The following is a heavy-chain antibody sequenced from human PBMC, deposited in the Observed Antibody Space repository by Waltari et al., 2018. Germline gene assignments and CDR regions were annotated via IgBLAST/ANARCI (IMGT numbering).Heavy chain of an antibody. D-gene: IGHD3-22*01. CDR1: GFTFSSYG. J-gene: IGHJ6*02. Sequence: QVQLVESGGGVVQPGGSLRLSCAASGFTFSSYGMHWVRQAPGTGLEWVAVIRYDGSNKYYADSVKGRFTISRDNSKNTLYLQMNSLRAEDTAVYYCANADSKRGNYYYYGMDVWGQGTTVTVSS. CDR2: IRYDGSNK. CDR3: ANADSKRGNYYYYGMDV. V-gene: IGHV3-30*02.